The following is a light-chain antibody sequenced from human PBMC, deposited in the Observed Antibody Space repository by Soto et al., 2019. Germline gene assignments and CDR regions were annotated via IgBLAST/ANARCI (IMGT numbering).Light chain of an antibody. CDR3: SSYTSSSTLV. V-gene: IGLV2-14*01. CDR2: EVS. CDR1: SSDVAGYNY. J-gene: IGLJ3*02. Sequence: QSVLTQPASVSGSPGQSITISCTGTSSDVAGYNYVSWYQQHPGKAPKLMIYEVSNRPSGVSNRFSGSKSGNTASLTISGPQAEDEADYYCSSYTSSSTLVFGGGTKLTVL.